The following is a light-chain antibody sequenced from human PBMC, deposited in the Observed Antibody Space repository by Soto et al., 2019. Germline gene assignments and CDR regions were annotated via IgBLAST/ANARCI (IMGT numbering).Light chain of an antibody. CDR3: QQYNSYWT. V-gene: IGKV1-5*01. CDR1: QSISSW. Sequence: DIQMTQSPSTLSASVGDRVTITCRASQSISSWLAWYQQKPGKAPNLLIYDASTLESGVPSRFSGSGFGTEFTLTISSLQPDDVATYYCQQYNSYWTFGQGTKVEIK. CDR2: DAS. J-gene: IGKJ1*01.